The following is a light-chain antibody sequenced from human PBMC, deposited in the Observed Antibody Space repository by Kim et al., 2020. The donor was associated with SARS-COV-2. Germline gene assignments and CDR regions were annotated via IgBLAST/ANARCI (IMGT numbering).Light chain of an antibody. V-gene: IGLV2-14*04. J-gene: IGLJ3*02. Sequence: GQSITNSCNGTSSDVGGYNYVSWYQQHPGKAPKLMIYDVSKRPSGVSNRFSGSKSGNTASLTISGLQAEDEADYYCSSYTSSSTLVFGGGTQLTVL. CDR1: SSDVGGYNY. CDR3: SSYTSSSTLV. CDR2: DVS.